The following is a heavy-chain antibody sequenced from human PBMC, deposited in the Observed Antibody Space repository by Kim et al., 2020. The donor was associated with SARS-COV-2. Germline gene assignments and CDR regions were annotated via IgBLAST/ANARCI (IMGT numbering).Heavy chain of an antibody. CDR3: ARAFPYSKNLNYYYYMDV. D-gene: IGHD6-13*01. V-gene: IGHV3-49*02. J-gene: IGHJ6*03. Sequence: KGRFTISRDDAKRIAYLQMNSLKTEDTAVYYCARAFPYSKNLNYYYYMDVWGKGTTVTVSS.